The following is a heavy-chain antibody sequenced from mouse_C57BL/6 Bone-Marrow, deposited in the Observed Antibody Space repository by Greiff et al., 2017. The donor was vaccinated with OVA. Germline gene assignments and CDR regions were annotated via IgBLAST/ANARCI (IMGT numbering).Heavy chain of an antibody. Sequence: DVMLVESGGGLVKPGGSLKLSCAASGFTFSSYAMSWVRQTPEKRLEWVATISDGGSYTYYPDNVKGRFTISRDNAKNNLYLQMSHLKSEDTAMYYCARYYGLWGQGTSVTVSS. D-gene: IGHD1-1*02. CDR1: GFTFSSYA. J-gene: IGHJ4*01. CDR3: ARYYGL. V-gene: IGHV5-4*03. CDR2: ISDGGSYT.